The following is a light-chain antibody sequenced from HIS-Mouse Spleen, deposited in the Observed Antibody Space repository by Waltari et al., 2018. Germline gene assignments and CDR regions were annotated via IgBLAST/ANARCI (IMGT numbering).Light chain of an antibody. CDR3: QQYYSTPYT. V-gene: IGKV4-1*01. CDR2: WAS. J-gene: IGKJ2*01. CDR1: QSVLYSPNNKNY. Sequence: IVMTQSPASLAVSLGERATINCKSSQSVLYSPNNKNYLAWYQQKPAQPPKLLIYWASTRESGVPDRFSGSGSGTDFTITISSLQAEDVAVYYCQQYYSTPYTFGQGTKLEIK.